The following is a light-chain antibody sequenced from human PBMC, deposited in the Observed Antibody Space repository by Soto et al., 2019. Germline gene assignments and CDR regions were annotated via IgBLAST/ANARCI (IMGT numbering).Light chain of an antibody. CDR2: EVT. V-gene: IGLV2-14*01. J-gene: IGLJ1*01. Sequence: QSALTQPASVSGSPGQSIAISCSGSSSDLGIYNYVSWYQQHPGKVPELIIFEVTNRPSGVSNRFSGSKSGNTASLTISGLQAEDEADYYCSSYTTSSTRVFGTGTKVTVL. CDR3: SSYTTSSTRV. CDR1: SSDLGIYNY.